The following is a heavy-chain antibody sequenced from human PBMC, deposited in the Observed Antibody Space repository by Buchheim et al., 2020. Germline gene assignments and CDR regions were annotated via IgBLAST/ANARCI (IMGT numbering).Heavy chain of an antibody. D-gene: IGHD6-19*01. Sequence: QVQLVESGGGLVKPGGSLRLSCAASGFTFSDYYMSWIRQAPGKGLEGVSYISSSSSYTNYADSVKGRFTISRENGKNDMYLQMNSLRAEDTAVYYCARDNRAVAGTFVDYWGQGTL. CDR3: ARDNRAVAGTFVDY. CDR1: GFTFSDYY. V-gene: IGHV3-11*06. CDR2: ISSSSSYT. J-gene: IGHJ4*02.